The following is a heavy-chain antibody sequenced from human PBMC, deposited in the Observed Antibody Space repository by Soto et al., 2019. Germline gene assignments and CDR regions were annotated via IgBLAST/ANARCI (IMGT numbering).Heavy chain of an antibody. J-gene: IGHJ6*02. CDR3: AKGPGYSYGNGGYYYYGMDV. Sequence: LRLSCAASGFTFSSYAMSWVRQAPGKGLEWVSAISGSGGSTYYADSVKGRFTISRDNSKNTLYLQMNSLRAEDTAVYYCAKGPGYSYGNGGYYYYGMDVWGQGTTVTVSS. CDR1: GFTFSSYA. CDR2: ISGSGGST. D-gene: IGHD5-18*01. V-gene: IGHV3-23*01.